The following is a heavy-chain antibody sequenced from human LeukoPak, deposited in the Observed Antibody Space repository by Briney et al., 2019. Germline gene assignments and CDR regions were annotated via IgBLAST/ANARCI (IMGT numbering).Heavy chain of an antibody. D-gene: IGHD4-17*01. J-gene: IGHJ4*02. Sequence: PGGSLRLSCAASGFTVSSNYMNWVRQAPGKGLEWVSVIYSGGTTYYADSVRGRFTISRDNSKNTLYLQMSSLRADDTAVYYCSKKGQSEDYGKPGWGQGTLVTVSS. CDR2: IYSGGTT. V-gene: IGHV3-66*01. CDR1: GFTVSSNY. CDR3: SKKGQSEDYGKPG.